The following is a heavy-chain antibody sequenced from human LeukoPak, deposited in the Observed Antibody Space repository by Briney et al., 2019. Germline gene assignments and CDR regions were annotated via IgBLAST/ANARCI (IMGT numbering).Heavy chain of an antibody. V-gene: IGHV3-21*01. J-gene: IGHJ3*02. Sequence: GGSLRLSCAASGFTFSSYSMNWVRQAPGKGLEWVSSLSSSSSYIYYADSVKGRFTISRDNAKNSLYLQMNSLRAEDTAVYYCARGPHSIAVPDGAFDIWGQGTMVTVSS. CDR2: LSSSSSYI. CDR3: ARGPHSIAVPDGAFDI. CDR1: GFTFSSYS. D-gene: IGHD6-19*01.